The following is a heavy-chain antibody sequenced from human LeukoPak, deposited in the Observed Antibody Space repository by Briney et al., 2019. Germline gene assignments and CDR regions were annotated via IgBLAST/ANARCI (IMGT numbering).Heavy chain of an antibody. CDR1: GYIFTSYG. Sequence: GASVKVSCKASGYIFTSYGISWVRQAPGQGLEWMGWISIYNGKTNYAQKFPGRVTMTTDTSTSTAFMELRSLRSDDTAVYYCAKVISVATGKYYFDYWGQGTLVTVSS. CDR2: ISIYNGKT. V-gene: IGHV1-18*01. J-gene: IGHJ4*02. CDR3: AKVISVATGKYYFDY. D-gene: IGHD5-12*01.